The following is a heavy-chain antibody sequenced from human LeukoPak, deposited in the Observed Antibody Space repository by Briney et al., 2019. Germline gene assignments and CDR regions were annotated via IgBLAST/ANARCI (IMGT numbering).Heavy chain of an antibody. CDR2: MNPNSGNT. Sequence: GASVKVSCKASGYTFTSYDINWVRQATGQGLEWMGWMNPNSGNTGYAQKFQGRVTMTRNTSISTAYMELSSLRSEDTAVYYCARTECITGTPPYYYYYMDVWGKGTTVTVSS. CDR3: ARTECITGTPPYYYYYMDV. D-gene: IGHD1-20*01. V-gene: IGHV1-8*01. J-gene: IGHJ6*03. CDR1: GYTFTSYD.